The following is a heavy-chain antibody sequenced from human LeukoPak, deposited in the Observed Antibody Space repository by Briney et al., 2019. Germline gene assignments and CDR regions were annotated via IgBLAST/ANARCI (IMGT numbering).Heavy chain of an antibody. J-gene: IGHJ6*03. D-gene: IGHD1-14*01. V-gene: IGHV1-8*01. CDR1: GYTFTSYD. Sequence: GASVKVSCQASGYTFTSYDINWVRQATGQGLEWMGWMNPNSGNTGYAQKFQGRVTMTRNTSISTAYMELSSLRSEDTAVYYCARTLGNHMSGYYYYYMDVWGKGTTVTISS. CDR2: MNPNSGNT. CDR3: ARTLGNHMSGYYYYYMDV.